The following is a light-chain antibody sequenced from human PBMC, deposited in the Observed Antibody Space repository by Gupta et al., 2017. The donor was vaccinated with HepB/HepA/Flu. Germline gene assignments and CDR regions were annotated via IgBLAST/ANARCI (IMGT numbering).Light chain of an antibody. CDR1: SSNIVSNY. Sequence: QSMLPQPPSVSAAPAPSVSISCSGGSSNIVSNYVSWYQQLPGTAPKLILYDNRERPSGIPDRFSGSKSGTSATLGITGLQTGDEADYYYGTWDVSLSAGVFGGGTKLIVL. V-gene: IGLV1-51*01. J-gene: IGLJ3*02. CDR2: DNR. CDR3: GTWDVSLSAGV.